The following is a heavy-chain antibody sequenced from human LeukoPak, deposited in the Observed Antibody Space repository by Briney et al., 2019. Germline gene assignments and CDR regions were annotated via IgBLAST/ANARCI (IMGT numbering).Heavy chain of an antibody. CDR3: ARHLSGVTGYTYGRGIDY. Sequence: GGSLRLSCAASGFTFSTYWMNWFRQTPGKGLEWVDKINADGGEKDHVASVQGRFTISRDNAKTSLYLQMNSLRAEDTAVYYCARHLSGVTGYTYGRGIDYWGQGTLVTVSS. CDR2: INADGGEK. CDR1: GFTFSTYW. D-gene: IGHD5-18*01. J-gene: IGHJ4*02. V-gene: IGHV3-7*01.